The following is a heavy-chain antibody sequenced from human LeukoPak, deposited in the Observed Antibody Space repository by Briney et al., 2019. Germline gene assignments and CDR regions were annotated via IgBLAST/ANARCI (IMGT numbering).Heavy chain of an antibody. D-gene: IGHD4-17*01. CDR3: ARGPYDYGEYIDY. CDR1: GFTFSNAW. CDR2: IDSSSTI. Sequence: GGSLRLSCAASGFTFSNAWMSWVRQAPGKGLEWVSYIDSSSTIYYADSVKGRFTISRDNAKNSLYLQLNSLRAEDTAVYYCARGPYDYGEYIDYWGQGTLVTVSS. V-gene: IGHV3-69-1*01. J-gene: IGHJ4*02.